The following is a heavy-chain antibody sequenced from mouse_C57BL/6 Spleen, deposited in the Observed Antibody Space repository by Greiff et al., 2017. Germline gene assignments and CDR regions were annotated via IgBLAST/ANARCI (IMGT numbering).Heavy chain of an antibody. J-gene: IGHJ4*01. CDR2: IYPGDGDT. Sequence: QVQLQQSGPELVKPGASVKISCKASGYAFSSSWMNWVKQRPGKGLEWIGRIYPGDGDTNYNGKFKGKATLTADKSSSTAYMQLSSLTSEDAAVYFCARSATWDVDYAMDDWGQGTSVTVSS. D-gene: IGHD4-1*01. CDR3: ARSATWDVDYAMDD. V-gene: IGHV1-82*01. CDR1: GYAFSSSW.